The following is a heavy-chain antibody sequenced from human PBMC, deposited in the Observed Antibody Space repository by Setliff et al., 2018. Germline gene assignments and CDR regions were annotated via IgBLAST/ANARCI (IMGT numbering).Heavy chain of an antibody. D-gene: IGHD5-12*01. J-gene: IGHJ4*02. Sequence: SETLSLTCTVSGGSISTYYWSWIRQPPGKGLEWIGYVYYSGIANYSPSLKSRLTISVDTSKNQFSLRLRSVTAADTAVYYCARGGTFRYFDYWGQGTPVT. CDR3: ARGGTFRYFDY. CDR1: GGSISTYY. CDR2: VYYSGIA. V-gene: IGHV4-59*01.